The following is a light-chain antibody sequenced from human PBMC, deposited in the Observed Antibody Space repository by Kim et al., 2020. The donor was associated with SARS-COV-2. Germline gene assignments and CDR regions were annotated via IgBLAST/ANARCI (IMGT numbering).Light chain of an antibody. Sequence: PGPTTTTSCSGSNYNICKNYVSWDHNLPGTAPRLHTYDNIRRPSGIPDRFSGSKSGRSASLGITGLQTGDEADYYCGAWDTSLTWVFGGGTKLTVL. CDR1: NYNICKNY. CDR2: DNI. CDR3: GAWDTSLTWV. V-gene: IGLV1-51*01. J-gene: IGLJ3*02.